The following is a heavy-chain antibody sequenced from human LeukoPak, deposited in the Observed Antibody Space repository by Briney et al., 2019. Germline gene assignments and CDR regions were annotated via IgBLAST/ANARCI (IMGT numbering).Heavy chain of an antibody. CDR1: GFTFSSYW. J-gene: IGHJ3*02. D-gene: IGHD3-9*01. CDR3: ARDFFDWANAFDI. V-gene: IGHV4-34*01. Sequence: GSLRLSCAASGFTFSSYWMSWIRQPPGKGLEWSGEINHSGSTNYNPSLKSRVTISVDTSKNQFSLKRSSVTAADTAVYYCARDFFDWANAFDIWGQGTMVTVSS. CDR2: INHSGST.